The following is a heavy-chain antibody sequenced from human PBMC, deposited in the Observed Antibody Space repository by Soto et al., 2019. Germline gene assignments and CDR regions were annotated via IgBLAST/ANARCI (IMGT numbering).Heavy chain of an antibody. CDR3: ARQDRVVAEGRWFDP. D-gene: IGHD2-15*01. CDR2: VHYSGNT. CDR1: GYSIISGYH. Sequence: SETLSLTCTVSGYSIISGYHLVLIRQPPGKGLEWLGSVHYSGNTYYNPSLKSRLTISVDKSKNQFSLNLSPVTAADTAVYYCARQDRVVAEGRWFDPWGQGTLVTVSS. V-gene: IGHV4-38-2*02. J-gene: IGHJ5*02.